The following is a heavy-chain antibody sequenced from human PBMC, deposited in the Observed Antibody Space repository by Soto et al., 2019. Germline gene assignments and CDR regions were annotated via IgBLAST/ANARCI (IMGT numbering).Heavy chain of an antibody. CDR2: IIPIFGTA. CDR3: ARSIAARRGEGGYYYYGMDV. D-gene: IGHD6-6*01. V-gene: IGHV1-69*13. CDR1: GGTFSSYA. Sequence: GASVNVSCKASGGTFSSYAISWVRQAPGQGLEWMGGIIPIFGTANYAQKFQGRVTITADESTSTAYMELSSLRSEDTAVYYCARSIAARRGEGGYYYYGMDVWGQGTTVTVSS. J-gene: IGHJ6*02.